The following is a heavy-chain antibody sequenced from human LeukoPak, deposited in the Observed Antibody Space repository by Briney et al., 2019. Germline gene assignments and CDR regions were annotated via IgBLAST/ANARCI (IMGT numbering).Heavy chain of an antibody. D-gene: IGHD2-15*01. J-gene: IGHJ3*02. V-gene: IGHV4-38-2*01. CDR3: ARVDSADAFDI. CDR2: IYHSGST. CDR1: GYSISSGYY. Sequence: SETLSLTCAVSGYSISSGYYWGWIRQPPGQGLEWIGSIYHSGSTYYNPSLKSRVTISVDTSKNQFSLKLSSVTAADTAVYYCARVDSADAFDIWGQGTMVTVSS.